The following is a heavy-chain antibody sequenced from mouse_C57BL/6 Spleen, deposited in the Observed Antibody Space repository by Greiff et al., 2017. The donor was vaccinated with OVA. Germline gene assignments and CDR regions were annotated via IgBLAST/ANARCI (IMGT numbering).Heavy chain of an antibody. J-gene: IGHJ2*01. CDR1: GYTFTSYT. CDR3: ARGDYGSSFPCYVDY. CDR2: INPSSGCT. D-gene: IGHD1-1*01. Sequence: QVQLQQSGAELARPGASVKMSCKASGYTFTSYTMHWVKQRPGQGLEWIGYINPSSGCTKYNQKFKDKATLTADKYSSTAEMQLSDLITEDSAVYYCARGDYGSSFPCYVDYWGEGTTLTVSS. V-gene: IGHV1-4*01.